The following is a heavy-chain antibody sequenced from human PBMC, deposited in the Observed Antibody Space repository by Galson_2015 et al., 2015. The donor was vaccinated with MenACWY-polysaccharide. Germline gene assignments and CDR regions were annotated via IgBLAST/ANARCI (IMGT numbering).Heavy chain of an antibody. D-gene: IGHD3-3*01. CDR2: IRSSGTNT. J-gene: IGHJ5*02. CDR1: GLTFSSYA. V-gene: IGHV3-23*01. Sequence: SLRLSCAASGLTFSSYAMNWVRQAPGKGLEWVSAIRSSGTNTYYADSVKGRFTISRDNSKNTLHLQMNSLRAEDTAVYYCAKDSTDFWSVAGRFDHWGQGTLVTVSS. CDR3: AKDSTDFWSVAGRFDH.